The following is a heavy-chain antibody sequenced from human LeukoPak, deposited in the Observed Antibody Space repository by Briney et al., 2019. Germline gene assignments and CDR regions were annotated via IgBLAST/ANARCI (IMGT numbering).Heavy chain of an antibody. D-gene: IGHD2-15*01. Sequence: PGGSLRLSCAASGFTFSSYSMNRVRQAPGKGLEWVSSISSSSSYIYYADSVKGRFTISRDNAKNSLYLQMNSLRAEDTAVYYCARDRCSGGSCYANDYWGQGTLVTVSS. CDR2: ISSSSSYI. V-gene: IGHV3-21*01. CDR3: ARDRCSGGSCYANDY. CDR1: GFTFSSYS. J-gene: IGHJ4*02.